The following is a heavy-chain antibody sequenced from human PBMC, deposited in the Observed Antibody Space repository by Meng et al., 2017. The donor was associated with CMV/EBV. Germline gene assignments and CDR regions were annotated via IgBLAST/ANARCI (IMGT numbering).Heavy chain of an antibody. CDR3: ARSMVVAGDWFDP. J-gene: IGHJ5*02. CDR2: IYTSGST. V-gene: IGHV4-4*07. CDR1: GGSSSSYY. D-gene: IGHD2-15*01. Sequence: GPLAEAGPGLWKPPATLSLTCTVAGGSSSSYYWSWIRQPAGKGLEWIGRIYTSGSTNYNPSLKSRVTMSVDTSKNQFSLKLSSVTAADTAVYYCARSMVVAGDWFDPWGQGTLVTVSS.